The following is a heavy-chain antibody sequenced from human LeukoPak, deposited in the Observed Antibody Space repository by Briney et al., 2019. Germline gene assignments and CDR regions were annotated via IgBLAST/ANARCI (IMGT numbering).Heavy chain of an antibody. J-gene: IGHJ4*02. Sequence: ASVKVSCKASGYTFTSYYMHWVRQAPGQGLEWMGWTKANTGNTKYGQKFQGRVTMTTDTSTSIAYMELGSLRSDDTAVYYCARDSNYAPDYWGQGTLVTVSS. CDR2: TKANTGNT. D-gene: IGHD1-7*01. CDR3: ARDSNYAPDY. CDR1: GYTFTSYY. V-gene: IGHV1-18*04.